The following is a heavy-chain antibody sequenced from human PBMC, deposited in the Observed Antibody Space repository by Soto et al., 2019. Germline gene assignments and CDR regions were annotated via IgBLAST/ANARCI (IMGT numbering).Heavy chain of an antibody. V-gene: IGHV4-59*08. CDR1: GGSISSYY. D-gene: IGHD5-18*01. J-gene: IGHJ4*02. CDR2: IYYSGST. Sequence: QVQLQESGPGLVKPSETLSLTCTVSGGSISSYYWSWIRQPPGKGLEWIGYIYYSGSTNYNPSLXSXVXIXXDTSNNQCSLKLSSVTAADTAVYYCARRYGSCFDYWGQGTLVTVSS. CDR3: ARRYGSCFDY.